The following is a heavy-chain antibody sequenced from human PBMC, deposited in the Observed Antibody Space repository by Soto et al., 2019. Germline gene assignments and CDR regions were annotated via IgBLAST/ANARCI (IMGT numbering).Heavy chain of an antibody. Sequence: QVQLVQSGAEVKKPGSSVKVSCKASGDTFTTNSLNWVRQAPGQGLEWMGGIIPVVGTTKYAQKYQDRATITGDKSTNTAYMELSSLRSVDTAVYYCARALLYAPTDLDSWGRGTPVTVS. CDR1: GDTFTTNS. CDR2: IIPVVGTT. CDR3: ARALLYAPTDLDS. V-gene: IGHV1-69*06. D-gene: IGHD2-8*01. J-gene: IGHJ4*02.